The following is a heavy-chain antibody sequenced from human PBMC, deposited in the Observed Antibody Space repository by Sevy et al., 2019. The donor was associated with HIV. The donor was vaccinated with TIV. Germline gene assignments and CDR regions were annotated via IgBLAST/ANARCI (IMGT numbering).Heavy chain of an antibody. CDR2: ISWNSGSI. CDR3: AKDSYRGYSYGPFDY. V-gene: IGHV3-9*01. CDR1: GFTFDDYA. D-gene: IGHD5-18*01. Sequence: GGSLRLSCAASGFTFDDYALHWVRQAPGKGLEWVSGISWNSGSIGYADSVKGRFTISRDNAKNSLYLQMNSLRAEDTALYYCAKDSYRGYSYGPFDYWGQGTLVTVSS. J-gene: IGHJ4*02.